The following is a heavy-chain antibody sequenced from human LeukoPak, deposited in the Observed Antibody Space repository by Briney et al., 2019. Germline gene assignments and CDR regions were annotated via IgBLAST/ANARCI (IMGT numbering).Heavy chain of an antibody. CDR1: GFTFSSYA. V-gene: IGHV3-23*01. D-gene: IGHD2-8*01. CDR2: ISGSGGST. J-gene: IGHJ4*02. Sequence: GGSLRLSCAASGFTFSSYAMSWVRQAPGKGLEWVSAISGSGGSTYYADSVKGRFTISRDNSKNTLYLQMNSLRAEDTAVYYCAKDRIGYCTNRPPCYFDYWGQGTLVTVSS. CDR3: AKDRIGYCTNRPPCYFDY.